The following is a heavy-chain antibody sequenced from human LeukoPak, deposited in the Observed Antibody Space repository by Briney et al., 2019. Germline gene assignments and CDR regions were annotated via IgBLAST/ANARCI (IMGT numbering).Heavy chain of an antibody. J-gene: IGHJ3*02. CDR1: GGTFSSYA. CDR2: INPSGGST. D-gene: IGHD6-13*01. V-gene: IGHV1-46*01. Sequence: ASVKVSCKASGGTFSSYAISWVRQAPGQGLEWMGIINPSGGSTSYAQKFQGRVTMTRDTSTSTVYMELSSLRSEDTAVYYCARARQLVKLDAFDIWGQGTMVTVSS. CDR3: ARARQLVKLDAFDI.